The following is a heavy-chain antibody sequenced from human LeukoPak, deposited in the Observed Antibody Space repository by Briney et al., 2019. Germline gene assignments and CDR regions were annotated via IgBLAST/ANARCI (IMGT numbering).Heavy chain of an antibody. CDR1: GFTVSSNY. CDR2: IYSGGST. D-gene: IGHD3-22*01. CDR3: ASHPSSGYLDY. V-gene: IGHV3-66*04. J-gene: IGHJ4*02. Sequence: GGSLRLSCAASGFTVSSNYMSWVRQAPGKGLEWVSVIYSGGSTYYADSVKGRFTISRDNSKNTLYLQMSSLRAEDTAVYYCASHPSSGYLDYWGQGTLVTVSS.